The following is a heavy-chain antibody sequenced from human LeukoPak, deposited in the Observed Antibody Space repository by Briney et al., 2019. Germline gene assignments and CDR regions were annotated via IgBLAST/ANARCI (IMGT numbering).Heavy chain of an antibody. CDR3: ARDGYGNNYMDV. CDR2: IYSGGTT. Sequence: GGSLRLSCAASGFSVSSNFMSWVRQAPGKGLEWVSVIYSGGTTYYADSVKGRFTISRDNSKHTLSLQMNSLRAEDTAVYYCARDGYGNNYMDVWGKGTTVTVSS. D-gene: IGHD1/OR15-1a*01. CDR1: GFSVSSNF. J-gene: IGHJ6*03. V-gene: IGHV3-53*01.